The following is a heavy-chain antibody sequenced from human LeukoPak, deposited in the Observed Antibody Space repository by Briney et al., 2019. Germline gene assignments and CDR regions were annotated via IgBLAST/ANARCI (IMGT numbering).Heavy chain of an antibody. V-gene: IGHV4-38-2*02. Sequence: IPSETLSLTCTVSGYSISSGCYWGWIRQPPGKGLEWIGSIYHSGSTYYNPSLKSRVTISVDTSKNQFSLKLSSVTAADTAVYYCARDRGFDPWGQGTLVTVSS. CDR1: GYSISSGCY. J-gene: IGHJ5*02. CDR2: IYHSGST. CDR3: ARDRGFDP.